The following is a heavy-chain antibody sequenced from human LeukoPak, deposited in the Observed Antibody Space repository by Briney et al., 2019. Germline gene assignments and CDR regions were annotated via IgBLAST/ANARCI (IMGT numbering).Heavy chain of an antibody. D-gene: IGHD3-9*01. Sequence: SETLSLTCTVSGGSISSGDYYWRWLRQPPGKGLEWIGYIYYSGSTYYNPSLKSRVTISVDTSKNQFSLKLSSVTAADTAVYYCARSYDISPIDYWGQGTLVTVSS. CDR1: GGSISSGDYY. CDR2: IYYSGST. V-gene: IGHV4-30-4*08. J-gene: IGHJ4*02. CDR3: ARSYDISPIDY.